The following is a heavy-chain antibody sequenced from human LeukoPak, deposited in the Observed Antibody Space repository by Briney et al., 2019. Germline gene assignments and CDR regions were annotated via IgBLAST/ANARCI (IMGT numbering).Heavy chain of an antibody. CDR2: ISSSSSYI. CDR1: GFTFSSYS. D-gene: IGHD5-18*01. Sequence: GRSLRLSCAASGFTFSSYSMNWVRQAPGKGLEWVSSISSSSSYIYYADSVKGRFTISRDNAKNSLYLQMNSLRAEDTAVYYCARQYSYRFDWFDPWGQGTLVTVSS. J-gene: IGHJ5*02. V-gene: IGHV3-21*01. CDR3: ARQYSYRFDWFDP.